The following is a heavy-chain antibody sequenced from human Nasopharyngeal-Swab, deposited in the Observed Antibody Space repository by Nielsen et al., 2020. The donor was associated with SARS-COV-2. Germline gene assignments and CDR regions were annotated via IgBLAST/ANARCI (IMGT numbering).Heavy chain of an antibody. CDR3: ARLVGYCSSTSCYAGVGHYYYYYMDV. Sequence: WIRQPPGKGLEWIGSIYYSGSTYYNPSLKSRVTISVDTSKSQFSLKLSSVTAADTAVYYCARLVGYCSSTSCYAGVGHYYYYYMDVWGKGTTVTVSS. V-gene: IGHV4-39*01. CDR2: IYYSGST. J-gene: IGHJ6*03. D-gene: IGHD2-2*01.